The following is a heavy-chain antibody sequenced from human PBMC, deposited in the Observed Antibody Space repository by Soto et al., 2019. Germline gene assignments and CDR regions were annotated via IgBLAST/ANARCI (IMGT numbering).Heavy chain of an antibody. CDR2: ISAYNGNT. J-gene: IGHJ6*02. D-gene: IGHD3-3*01. CDR3: ARGPAYQSTYDFWSGYPDYYYGMDV. V-gene: IGHV1-18*04. CDR1: GYTFTSYG. Sequence: ASVMVSCTASGYTFTSYGISWVRQAPGQGLEWMGWISAYNGNTNYAQKLQGRVTMTTDTSTSTAYMELRSLRSDDTAVYYCARGPAYQSTYDFWSGYPDYYYGMDVWGQGTTVTGSS.